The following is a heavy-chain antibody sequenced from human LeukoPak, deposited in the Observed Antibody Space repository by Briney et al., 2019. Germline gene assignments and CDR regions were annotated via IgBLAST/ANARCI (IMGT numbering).Heavy chain of an antibody. J-gene: IGHJ5*02. CDR2: INHSGST. CDR3: ARGSNWFDP. V-gene: IGHV4-34*01. Sequence: SETLSLTCAVYGGSFSGYYWSWIRQPPGKGLEWIGEINHSGSTNYNSSPKSRVTISVDTSKNQFSLKLSSVTAADTAVYYCARGSNWFDPWGQGTLVTVSS. CDR1: GGSFSGYY.